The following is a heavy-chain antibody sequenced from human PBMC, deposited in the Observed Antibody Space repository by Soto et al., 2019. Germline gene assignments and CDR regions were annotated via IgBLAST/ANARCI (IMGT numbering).Heavy chain of an antibody. CDR3: TTALDSGSYFDY. V-gene: IGHV3-15*01. D-gene: IGHD1-26*01. CDR2: IKSKTDGGTT. CDR1: GFPFSNAW. Sequence: GGSLRLSCAASGFPFSNAWRSWVRQAPGKGLGWVGRIKSKTDGGTTDYAAPVKGRFTISRDDSKNTLYLQMNSLKTEDTAVYYCTTALDSGSYFDYWGQGTLVTVSS. J-gene: IGHJ4*02.